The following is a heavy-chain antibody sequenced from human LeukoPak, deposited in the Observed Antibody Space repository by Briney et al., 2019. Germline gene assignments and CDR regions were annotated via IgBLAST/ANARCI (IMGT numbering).Heavy chain of an antibody. J-gene: IGHJ5*02. CDR3: AREALLGRDGHNYNWFDP. V-gene: IGHV4-59*01. D-gene: IGHD5-24*01. CDR1: GGSISSYY. CDR2: IYYSGST. Sequence: KPSETLSLTCTVSGGSISSYYWSWIRQPPGKGLEWIGYIYYSGSTNYNPSLKSRVTISVDTSKNQFSLKLSSVTAADTAVYYCAREALLGRDGHNYNWFDPWGQGTLVTVSS.